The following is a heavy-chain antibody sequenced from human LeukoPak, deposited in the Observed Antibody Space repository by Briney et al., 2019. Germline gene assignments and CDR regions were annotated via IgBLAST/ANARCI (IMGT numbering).Heavy chain of an antibody. CDR1: GFTFSSYG. Sequence: GGSLRLSCAASGFTFSSYGMHWVRQAPGKGLEWVAVISYDGSNKYYADSVKGRFTISRDNSKNTLYLQVNSLRAEDTAVYYCAKDAEQWLVRGAFDIWGQGTMVTVSS. J-gene: IGHJ3*02. D-gene: IGHD6-19*01. CDR2: ISYDGSNK. V-gene: IGHV3-30*18. CDR3: AKDAEQWLVRGAFDI.